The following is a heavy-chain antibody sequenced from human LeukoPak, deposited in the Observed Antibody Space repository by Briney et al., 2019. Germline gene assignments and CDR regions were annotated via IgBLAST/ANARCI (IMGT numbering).Heavy chain of an antibody. CDR1: GGSFSGDY. Sequence: PSETLSLTCAVYGGSFSGDYWSWIRQPPGKGLEWIGESNHSGSTNYNPSLKSRVTISVDTSKNQFTLMVSSVTVADTAVYYCARISSVWLKDFYYYMDVWGKGTTVTVSS. J-gene: IGHJ6*03. CDR3: ARISSVWLKDFYYYMDV. D-gene: IGHD3-22*01. V-gene: IGHV4-34*01. CDR2: SNHSGST.